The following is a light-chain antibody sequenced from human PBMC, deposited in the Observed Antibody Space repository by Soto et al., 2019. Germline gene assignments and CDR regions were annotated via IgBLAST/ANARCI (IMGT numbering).Light chain of an antibody. CDR2: GAS. CDR1: QGVDSSF. Sequence: DIVLTQSPGSLSLSPGERATLSCRASQGVDSSFFAWYQQKPGQAPRLLIYGASKRATGTPDRFSGSGSGTDFTLTITRLEPEDFAVYYCQQYVSSVTFGQGTKVEIK. V-gene: IGKV3-20*01. CDR3: QQYVSSVT. J-gene: IGKJ1*01.